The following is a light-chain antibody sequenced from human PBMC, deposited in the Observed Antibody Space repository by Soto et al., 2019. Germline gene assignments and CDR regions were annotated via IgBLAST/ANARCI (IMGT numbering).Light chain of an antibody. CDR2: DAS. CDR1: QSVSNF. V-gene: IGKV3-11*01. J-gene: IGKJ4*01. Sequence: EIVLTQSPAALSLSPGERATLSCKTSQSVSNFLAWYQQKPGQAPRLLIYDASNRATGIPARFSGSGSGTDFTLTISSLEPEDFAVYYCQQRSNWLTFGGGTKVDIK. CDR3: QQRSNWLT.